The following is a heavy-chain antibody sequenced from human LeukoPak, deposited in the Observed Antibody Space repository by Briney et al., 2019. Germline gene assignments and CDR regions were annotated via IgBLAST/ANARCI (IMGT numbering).Heavy chain of an antibody. CDR1: GYTFTSYY. Sequence: ASVKVSFKASGYTFTSYYMHWVRQAPGQGLEWMGIINPSGGSTSYAQKVQGRVTMTMDMSTSTVYMDLSRLRSEETAVYYCARGIAARSGGAFDIWGQGTMVTVSS. V-gene: IGHV1-46*01. CDR3: ARGIAARSGGAFDI. CDR2: INPSGGST. J-gene: IGHJ3*02. D-gene: IGHD6-6*01.